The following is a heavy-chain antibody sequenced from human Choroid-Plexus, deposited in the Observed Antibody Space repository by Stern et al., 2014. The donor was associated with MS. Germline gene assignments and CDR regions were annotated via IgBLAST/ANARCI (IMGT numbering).Heavy chain of an antibody. CDR2: VSYDGSNK. Sequence: VQLEESGGGVVQPGRPLRLSCAASGFTFGSCAMHWVRQAPGKGLELVAGVSYDGSNKYYADSVKGRFTISRDNSQNTLYMQMSSLRPEDTAVYYCAKDRQYLTYFFDHWGQGSLVTVSS. V-gene: IGHV3-30*18. CDR3: AKDRQYLTYFFDH. J-gene: IGHJ5*02. D-gene: IGHD2/OR15-2a*01. CDR1: GFTFGSCA.